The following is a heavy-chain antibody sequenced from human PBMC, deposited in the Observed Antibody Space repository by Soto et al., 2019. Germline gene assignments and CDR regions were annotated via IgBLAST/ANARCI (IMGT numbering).Heavy chain of an antibody. V-gene: IGHV3-23*01. Sequence: EVQLLETGGGLVQPGGSLTLSCATSGFTFSSYAMVWVRQAAEKGLEWVASISNNGDTAYYADSVNGRFTISRVNSENTMYLQMNGLRADDTALYFCTKSRVFIGAIVTLLDSWGQGTQVTVSS. J-gene: IGHJ4*02. CDR3: TKSRVFIGAIVTLLDS. CDR2: ISNNGDTA. CDR1: GFTFSSYA. D-gene: IGHD3-16*02.